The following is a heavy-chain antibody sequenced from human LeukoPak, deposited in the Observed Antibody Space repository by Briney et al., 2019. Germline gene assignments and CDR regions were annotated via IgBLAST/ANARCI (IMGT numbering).Heavy chain of an antibody. D-gene: IGHD3-10*02. CDR1: GFTFSSYE. V-gene: IGHV3-48*03. Sequence: GGSLRLSCAASGFTFSSYETNWVRQAPGKGLEWVSYISSSGSTIYYADSVKGRFTISGDNAKNSLYLQMNSLRAEDTAVYYCAELGITMIGGVWGKGTTVTISS. J-gene: IGHJ6*04. CDR3: AELGITMIGGV. CDR2: ISSSGSTI.